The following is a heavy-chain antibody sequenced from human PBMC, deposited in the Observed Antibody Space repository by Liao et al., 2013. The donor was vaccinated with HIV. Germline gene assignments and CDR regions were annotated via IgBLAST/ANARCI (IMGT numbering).Heavy chain of an antibody. Sequence: QVQLQESGPGLVKPSETLSLTCTVSGGSISSYYWSWIRQPPGKGLEWIGYIYYSGSTNYNPSLKSRVTISVDTSKNQFSLKLSSVTAADTAVYYCARSGQWLVPXAFDYWGQGTLVTVSS. CDR2: IYYSGST. CDR1: GGSISSYY. CDR3: ARSGQWLVPXAFDY. J-gene: IGHJ4*02. V-gene: IGHV4-59*12. D-gene: IGHD6-19*01.